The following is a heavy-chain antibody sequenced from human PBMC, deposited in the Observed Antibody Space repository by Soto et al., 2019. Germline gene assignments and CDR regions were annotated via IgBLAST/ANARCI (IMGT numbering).Heavy chain of an antibody. CDR3: ARDRYNWNPGTFDY. Sequence: AASVKVSCKASGYTFTSYGISWVRQAPGQGLEWMGWISAYNGNTNYAQKLQGRVTMTTDTSTSTAYMELRSLRSDDTAVYYCARDRYNWNPGTFDYWGQGTLVTVSS. D-gene: IGHD1-20*01. J-gene: IGHJ4*02. CDR2: ISAYNGNT. V-gene: IGHV1-18*01. CDR1: GYTFTSYG.